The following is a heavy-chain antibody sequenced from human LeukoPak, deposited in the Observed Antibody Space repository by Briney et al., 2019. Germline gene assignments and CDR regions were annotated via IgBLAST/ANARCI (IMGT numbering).Heavy chain of an antibody. D-gene: IGHD3-22*01. Sequence: SETLSLTCTVSGGSISSSSYYWGWIRQPPGKGLEWIGSIYYSGSTYYNPSLKSRVTISVDTSKNQFSLKLSSVTAADTAVYYCASYYYGSSGYYSWFDPWGQGTLVTVSS. J-gene: IGHJ5*02. CDR2: IYYSGST. CDR3: ASYYYGSSGYYSWFDP. V-gene: IGHV4-39*01. CDR1: GGSISSSSYY.